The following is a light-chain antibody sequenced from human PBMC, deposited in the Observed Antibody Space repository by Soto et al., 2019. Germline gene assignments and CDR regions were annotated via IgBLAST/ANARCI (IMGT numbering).Light chain of an antibody. J-gene: IGLJ1*01. CDR1: RSDIGSYNY. Sequence: QSALTQPASVSGSPGQSITISCSGTRSDIGSYNYVDWYQQFPGNTPKLLIYGVSNRPSGVSSRFSGSKSGNTASLTISGLQAEDEADYYCISYTGSRTAYVFGRGTKLTVL. CDR3: ISYTGSRTAYV. CDR2: GVS. V-gene: IGLV2-14*01.